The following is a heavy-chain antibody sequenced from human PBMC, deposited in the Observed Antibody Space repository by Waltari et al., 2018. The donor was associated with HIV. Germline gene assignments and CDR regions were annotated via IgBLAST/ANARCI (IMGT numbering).Heavy chain of an antibody. CDR1: GESFSGYY. V-gene: IGHV4-34*02. J-gene: IGHJ4*02. D-gene: IGHD6-13*01. Sequence: VQLQQWGARLLKPSETLSLTCAVYGESFSGYYWNWIRQPPGKGPLWIGEINQSGTTKSNPSLKSRVTISVDTSKNQVSLNLTSVTAADTAVYYCARVRAGAFDYWGQGTLVTVSS. CDR2: INQSGTT. CDR3: ARVRAGAFDY.